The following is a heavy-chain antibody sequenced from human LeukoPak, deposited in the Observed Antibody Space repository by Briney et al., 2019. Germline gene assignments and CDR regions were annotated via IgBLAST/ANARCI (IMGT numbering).Heavy chain of an antibody. V-gene: IGHV3-74*01. CDR1: GFTFRSHW. CDR2: SNSDGSST. D-gene: IGHD1-26*01. CDR3: ARVPVGAIDSLDF. Sequence: GGSLRHSCAASGFTFRSHWMHWVRQAPGKGLVWVSRSNSDGSSTNYADSVKGRFTISRDNAKNTLYLQMNSLRAEDTAIYYCARVPVGAIDSLDFWGQGTLVTVSS. J-gene: IGHJ4*02.